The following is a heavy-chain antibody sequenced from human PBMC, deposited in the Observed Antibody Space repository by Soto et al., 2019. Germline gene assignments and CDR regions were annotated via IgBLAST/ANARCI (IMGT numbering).Heavy chain of an antibody. CDR3: AREQQLVQYYYYGMDV. J-gene: IGHJ6*02. D-gene: IGHD6-13*01. CDR1: GGSISSYY. V-gene: IGHV4-4*07. Sequence: QVQLQESGPGLVKPSETLSLTCTVSGGSISSYYWSWIRQPAGKGLEWIGRIYTSGSTNYNPSLKSRVTMSVDTSKNQFSLKLSSVTAADTAVYYCAREQQLVQYYYYGMDVWGQGTTVTVYS. CDR2: IYTSGST.